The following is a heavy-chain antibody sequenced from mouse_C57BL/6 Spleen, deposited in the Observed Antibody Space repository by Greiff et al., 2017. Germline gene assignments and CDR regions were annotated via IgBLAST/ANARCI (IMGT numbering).Heavy chain of an antibody. CDR2: IYPGDGDT. CDR3: ARSGTGAAWFAY. D-gene: IGHD4-1*01. J-gene: IGHJ3*01. V-gene: IGHV1-80*01. CDR1: GYAFSSYW. Sequence: QVQLQQSGAELVKPGASVKISCKASGYAFSSYWMNWVKQRPGKGLEWIGQIYPGDGDTNYNGKFKGKATLTADKSSSTAYMQLSSLTSEDSAVYFCARSGTGAAWFAYWGQGTLVTVSA.